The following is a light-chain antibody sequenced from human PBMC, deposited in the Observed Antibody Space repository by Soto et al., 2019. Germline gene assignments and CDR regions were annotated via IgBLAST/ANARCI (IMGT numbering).Light chain of an antibody. CDR2: DVS. CDR1: NSDVGGYNY. J-gene: IGLJ2*01. Sequence: QPVLTQPASVSGSPGQSITISCTGTNSDVGGYNYVSWYQQHPGKAPKLMIYDVSNRPSGVSNRFSGSKSGNTASLTISGLQAEDEADYYCSSYTRSSTLYVVFGGGTKVTVL. V-gene: IGLV2-14*01. CDR3: SSYTRSSTLYVV.